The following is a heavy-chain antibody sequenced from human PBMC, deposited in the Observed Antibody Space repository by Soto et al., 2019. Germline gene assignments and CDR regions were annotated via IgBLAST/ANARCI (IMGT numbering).Heavy chain of an antibody. CDR2: IWYDGSNK. CDR1: GFTFSSYG. Sequence: QVQLVESGGGVVQPGRSLRLSCAASGFTFSSYGMHWVRQAPGKGLEWVAVIWYDGSNKYYANPVKGRFTFSRDNSKNTLYLQMNSLRAEDTAVYYCARVVAGEFDYWGQGTLVTVSS. J-gene: IGHJ4*02. CDR3: ARVVAGEFDY. V-gene: IGHV3-33*01.